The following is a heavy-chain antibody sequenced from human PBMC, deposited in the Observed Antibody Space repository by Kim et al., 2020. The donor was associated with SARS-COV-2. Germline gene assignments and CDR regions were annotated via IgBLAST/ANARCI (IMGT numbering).Heavy chain of an antibody. CDR3: ARDLGRSSIFGVVISDYNWFDP. Sequence: ASVKVSCNASGYTFTSYAMNWVRQAPGQGLEWMGWINTNTGNPTYAQGFTGRFVFSLDTSVSTAYLQISSLKAEDTAVYYCARDLGRSSIFGVVISDYNWFDPWGQGTLVTVSS. CDR2: INTNTGNP. D-gene: IGHD3-3*01. CDR1: GYTFTSYA. V-gene: IGHV7-4-1*02. J-gene: IGHJ5*02.